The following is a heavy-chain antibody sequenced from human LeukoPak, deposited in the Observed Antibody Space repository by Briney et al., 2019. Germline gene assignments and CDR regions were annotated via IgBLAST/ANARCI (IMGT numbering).Heavy chain of an antibody. CDR1: GFTFSSYG. CDR2: ISGSGGST. V-gene: IGHV3-23*01. Sequence: GGSLRLSCAASGFTFSSYGMSWVRQAPGKGLEWVSAISGSGGSTYYADSVKGRFTISRDNSKNTLYLQMNSLRAEDTAVYYCASLLCSGGSCYSSAFDIWGQGTMVTVSS. D-gene: IGHD2-15*01. CDR3: ASLLCSGGSCYSSAFDI. J-gene: IGHJ3*02.